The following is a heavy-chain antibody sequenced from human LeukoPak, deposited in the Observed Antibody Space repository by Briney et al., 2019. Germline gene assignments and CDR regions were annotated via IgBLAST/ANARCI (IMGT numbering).Heavy chain of an antibody. D-gene: IGHD3-22*01. CDR3: ARAIKGVDGNAYYIHWFDP. Sequence: GGSLRLSCSTSGFTFSIYTMYWVRQAPGKGLEYVSTISGSGLGGAAYYADSAKGRFTISRDNSKSTLYLQMSSLRTEDTAVYYCARAIKGVDGNAYYIHWFDPWGQGTLVTVSS. CDR2: ISGSGLGGAA. J-gene: IGHJ5*02. CDR1: GFTFSIYT. V-gene: IGHV3-64D*06.